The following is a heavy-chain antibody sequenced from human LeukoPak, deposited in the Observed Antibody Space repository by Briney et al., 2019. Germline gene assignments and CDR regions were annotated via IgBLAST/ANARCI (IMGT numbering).Heavy chain of an antibody. CDR2: IYYSGST. Sequence: PSETLSLTCTVSGGSISSYYWSWIRQPPGKGLEWIGYIYYSGSTNYNPSLKSRVTISVDTSKNQFSLKLSSVTAADTAVYYCARLGGAAAGGGAIFDPWGQGTLVTVSS. J-gene: IGHJ5*02. CDR3: ARLGGAAAGGGAIFDP. CDR1: GGSISSYY. D-gene: IGHD6-13*01. V-gene: IGHV4-59*12.